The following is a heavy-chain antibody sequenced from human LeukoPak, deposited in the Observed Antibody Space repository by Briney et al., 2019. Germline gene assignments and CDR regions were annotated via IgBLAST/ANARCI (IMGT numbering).Heavy chain of an antibody. D-gene: IGHD3-3*01. CDR1: GFTFSSYA. Sequence: GGSLRLSCAASGFTFSSYAMHWVRQAPGKGLEYVSAIRTNGGSTYYANSVKGRFTISRDNSKNTLYLQMGSLGAEDTAVYYCAERALQIPSDFWSGSYFDYWGQGTLVTVSS. CDR2: IRTNGGST. CDR3: AERALQIPSDFWSGSYFDY. J-gene: IGHJ4*02. V-gene: IGHV3-64*01.